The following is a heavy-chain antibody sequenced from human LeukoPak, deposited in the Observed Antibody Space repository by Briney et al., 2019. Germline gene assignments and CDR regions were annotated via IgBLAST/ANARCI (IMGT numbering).Heavy chain of an antibody. D-gene: IGHD3-22*01. Sequence: GESLKISCKGSGYSFTSYWIGWARQMPGKGLEWMGIIYPGDSDTRYSPSFQGQVTISADKSISTAYLQWSSLKASDTAMYYCARGDDYYDSSGYAFDIWGQGTMVTASS. CDR1: GYSFTSYW. J-gene: IGHJ3*02. CDR2: IYPGDSDT. V-gene: IGHV5-51*01. CDR3: ARGDDYYDSSGYAFDI.